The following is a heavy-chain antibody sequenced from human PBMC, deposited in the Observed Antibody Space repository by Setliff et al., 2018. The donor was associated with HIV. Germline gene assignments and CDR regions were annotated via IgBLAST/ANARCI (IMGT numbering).Heavy chain of an antibody. V-gene: IGHV3-73*01. CDR1: GFTFSGSA. Sequence: GSLRLSCAASGFTFSGSAMHWVRQASGKGLEWVGRIRNKANSYGTAYAASVKGRFTISRDDSKNTAYLQMNSLRAEDTAVYYCARDGSGGCGGDCYSFDSWGQGTLVTVSS. J-gene: IGHJ4*02. CDR3: ARDGSGGCGGDCYSFDS. CDR2: IRNKANSYGT. D-gene: IGHD2-21*02.